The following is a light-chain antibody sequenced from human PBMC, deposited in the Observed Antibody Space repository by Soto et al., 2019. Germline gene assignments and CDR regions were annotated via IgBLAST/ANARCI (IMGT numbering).Light chain of an antibody. CDR2: AAS. Sequence: DVQRSQSPRSLSTPLADRGTITCRASQGRIDYLAWYRQKTGNTRRLLIYAASNFQSGAPHRFTGSGSATYFTLTINSLQPEDAATYYCQKYDSVPINCGQGTRLESK. CDR3: QKYDSVPIN. J-gene: IGKJ5*01. V-gene: IGKV1-27*01. CDR1: QGRIDY.